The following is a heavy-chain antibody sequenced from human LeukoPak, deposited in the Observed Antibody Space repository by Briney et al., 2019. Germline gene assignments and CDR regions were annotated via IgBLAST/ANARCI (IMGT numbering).Heavy chain of an antibody. J-gene: IGHJ4*02. CDR2: ISRSGDTI. Sequence: QPGGSLRLSCAASGFTFSRYEMNWVRQAPGKGPEWVSYISRSGDTIYFADSVKGRFTISRDNAKNSLYLQMSSLRAEDTAVYYCARDYASDYWGQGTLVTVSS. CDR3: ARDYASDY. CDR1: GFTFSRYE. D-gene: IGHD3-10*01. V-gene: IGHV3-48*03.